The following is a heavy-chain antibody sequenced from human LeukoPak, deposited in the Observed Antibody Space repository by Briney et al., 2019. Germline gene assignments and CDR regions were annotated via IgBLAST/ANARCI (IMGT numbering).Heavy chain of an antibody. CDR3: AKEGPTGTTKFDY. D-gene: IGHD1-1*01. Sequence: PGGSLRLSCAASGFTFSSYAMSWLRQAPGKGLEWVSAISENGGTTYYADSVKSRSTISRDNSKNTLSLQLNSLRAEDTAVYYCAKEGPTGTTKFDYWGQGTLVTVSS. V-gene: IGHV3-23*01. J-gene: IGHJ4*02. CDR1: GFTFSSYA. CDR2: ISENGGTT.